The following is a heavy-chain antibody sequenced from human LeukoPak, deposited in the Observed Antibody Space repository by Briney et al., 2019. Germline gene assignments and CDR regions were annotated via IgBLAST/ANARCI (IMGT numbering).Heavy chain of an antibody. D-gene: IGHD3-10*01. J-gene: IGHJ5*02. V-gene: IGHV1-2*02. Sequence: ASVKASCKASGYTFTGYYMHWVRQAPGQGLEWMGWINPNSGGTNYAQKFQGRVTMTRDTSISTAYMELSRLRSDDTAVYYCARAARYYGSGSYRPWGQGTLVTVSS. CDR3: ARAARYYGSGSYRP. CDR2: INPNSGGT. CDR1: GYTFTGYY.